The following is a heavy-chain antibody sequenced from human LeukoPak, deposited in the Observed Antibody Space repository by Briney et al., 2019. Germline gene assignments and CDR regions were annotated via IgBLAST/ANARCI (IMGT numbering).Heavy chain of an antibody. Sequence: GGSLRLSCAASGFTFDDYAMHWVRQAPGKGLEWVSGISWNSGSIGYADSVKGRFTISRDNAKNPLYLQMNSLRAEDTAVYYCAKGPPYYYDSSGYSWGQGTLVTVSS. CDR3: AKGPPYYYDSSGYS. CDR2: ISWNSGSI. D-gene: IGHD3-22*01. V-gene: IGHV3-9*01. CDR1: GFTFDDYA. J-gene: IGHJ5*02.